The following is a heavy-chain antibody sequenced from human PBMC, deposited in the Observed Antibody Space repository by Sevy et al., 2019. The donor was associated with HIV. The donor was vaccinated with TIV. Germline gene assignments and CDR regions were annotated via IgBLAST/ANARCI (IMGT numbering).Heavy chain of an antibody. Sequence: GGSLRLSCVASRFTFSTYVMHWVRQAPGKGLEWVAVIWHDGNSEYYAHSVRGRFTISRDDSKNTLYLQMNSLRAEDTAVYYCASEAGYGTDSRPFDYWGQGTLVTVSS. V-gene: IGHV3-33*08. D-gene: IGHD5-12*01. J-gene: IGHJ4*02. CDR1: RFTFSTYV. CDR2: IWHDGNSE. CDR3: ASEAGYGTDSRPFDY.